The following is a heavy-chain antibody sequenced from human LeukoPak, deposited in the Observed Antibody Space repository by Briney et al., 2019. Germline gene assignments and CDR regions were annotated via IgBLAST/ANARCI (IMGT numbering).Heavy chain of an antibody. D-gene: IGHD6-19*01. V-gene: IGHV4-39*07. CDR2: ISYTGTT. J-gene: IGHJ4*01. Sequence: SETLSLTCTVSGGSIISGGDHWGWVRQPPGKELEWIGSISYTGTTYYKPSLNSRVTISRDTSKNQFSLKVNSVTAADTAVYYCGSILPALRGWEIYFD. CDR1: GGSIISGGDH. CDR3: GSILPALRGWEIYFD.